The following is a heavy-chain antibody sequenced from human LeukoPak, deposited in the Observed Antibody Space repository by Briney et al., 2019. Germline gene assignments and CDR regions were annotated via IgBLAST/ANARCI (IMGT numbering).Heavy chain of an antibody. J-gene: IGHJ6*03. CDR2: IYSGGST. CDR1: GFTFSSYA. V-gene: IGHV3-66*02. Sequence: PGGSLRLSCAASGFTFSSYAMSWVRQAPGKGLEWVSVIYSGGSTYYADSVKGRFTISRDNSKNTLYLQMNSLRAEDTAVYYCARARPYYYYYMDVWGKGTTVTVSS. CDR3: ARARPYYYYYMDV.